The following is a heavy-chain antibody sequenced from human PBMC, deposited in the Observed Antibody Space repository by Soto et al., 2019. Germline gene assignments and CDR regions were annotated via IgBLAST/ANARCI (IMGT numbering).Heavy chain of an antibody. CDR3: ARGSSCWED. Sequence: SDTLSLTCTVSGGSISSYYWSWIRQPPGKGLEWIGYIYYSGSTNYNPSLKSRVTISVDTSKNQFSLRLSSVTAADTAMYYCARGSSCWEDWCQGTLVTVSS. CDR2: IYYSGST. V-gene: IGHV4-59*12. J-gene: IGHJ4*02. CDR1: GGSISSYY. D-gene: IGHD6-13*01.